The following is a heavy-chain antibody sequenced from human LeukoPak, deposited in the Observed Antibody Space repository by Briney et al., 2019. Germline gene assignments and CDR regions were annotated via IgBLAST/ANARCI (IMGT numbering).Heavy chain of an antibody. D-gene: IGHD6-13*01. CDR3: ARASRIAAAGGAFDI. CDR1: GFIFSSYS. Sequence: PGGSLRLSCAASGFIFSSYSVNWVRQAPGKGLEWVSSISSSSSYIYYADSVKGRFTISRDNAKNSLYLQMNSLRAEDTAVYYCARASRIAAAGGAFDIWGQGTMVTVSS. J-gene: IGHJ3*02. CDR2: ISSSSSYI. V-gene: IGHV3-21*01.